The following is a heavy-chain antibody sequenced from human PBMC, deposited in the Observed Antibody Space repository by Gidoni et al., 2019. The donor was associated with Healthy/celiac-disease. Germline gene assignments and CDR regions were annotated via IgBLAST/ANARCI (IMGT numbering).Heavy chain of an antibody. Sequence: QVQLQESGPGLVKPSETLSLTCTVSGGSISSYYWSWIRQPAGKGLEWIGRIYTSGSTNYNPSLKSRVTMSVDTSKNQFSLKLSSVTAADTAVYYCAREDYYDSSGYYNNWFDPWGQGTLVTASS. CDR1: GGSISSYY. J-gene: IGHJ5*02. CDR3: AREDYYDSSGYYNNWFDP. CDR2: IYTSGST. D-gene: IGHD3-22*01. V-gene: IGHV4-4*07.